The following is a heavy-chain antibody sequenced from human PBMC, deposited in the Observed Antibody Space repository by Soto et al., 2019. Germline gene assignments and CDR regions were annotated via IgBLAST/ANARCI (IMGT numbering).Heavy chain of an antibody. J-gene: IGHJ4*02. Sequence: ASVKVSCKASGYTFTSYDINWVRQATGQGLEWMGWMNPNSGNTGYAQKFQGRVTMTRNTSISTAYMELSSLRSEDTAVYYCARGLSCDFWSGYYLNFDYWGQGTLVTVSS. CDR2: MNPNSGNT. CDR3: ARGLSCDFWSGYYLNFDY. CDR1: GYTFTSYD. D-gene: IGHD3-3*01. V-gene: IGHV1-8*01.